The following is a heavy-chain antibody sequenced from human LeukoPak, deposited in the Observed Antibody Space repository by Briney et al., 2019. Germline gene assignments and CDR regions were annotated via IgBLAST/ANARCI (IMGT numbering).Heavy chain of an antibody. CDR2: ISGSGGST. D-gene: IGHD6-13*01. CDR1: GFTFSSYA. CDR3: AKGRGQQLVYYFDY. J-gene: IGHJ4*02. Sequence: GGSLRLSCAASGFTFSSYAMSWVRRAPGKGLEWVSAISGSGGSTYYADSVKGRFTISRDNSKNTLYLQMNSLRAEDTAVYYCAKGRGQQLVYYFDYWGQGTLVTVSS. V-gene: IGHV3-23*01.